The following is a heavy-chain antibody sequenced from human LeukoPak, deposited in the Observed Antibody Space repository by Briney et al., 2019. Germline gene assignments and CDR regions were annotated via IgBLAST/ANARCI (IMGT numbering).Heavy chain of an antibody. D-gene: IGHD3-16*01. J-gene: IGHJ4*02. Sequence: SETLSLTCTVSGGSISSHYWSWIRQPPGKGLEGFGYIYYSGSTNYNPSLKSRVTISVDTSKNQFSLKLSSVTAADTAVYYCARARFALGAYFDYWGQGTLVTVSS. CDR1: GGSISSHY. CDR2: IYYSGST. CDR3: ARARFALGAYFDY. V-gene: IGHV4-59*11.